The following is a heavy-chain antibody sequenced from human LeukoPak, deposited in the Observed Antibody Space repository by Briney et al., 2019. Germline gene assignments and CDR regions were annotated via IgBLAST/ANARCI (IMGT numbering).Heavy chain of an antibody. CDR2: IYYSGST. V-gene: IGHV4-39*01. CDR3: ARVSSLGDESSGPDWYFDL. CDR1: GGSISSSSYY. J-gene: IGHJ2*01. Sequence: PSETLSLTCTVSGGSISSSSYYWGWIRQPPGKGLEWIVSIYYSGSTYHNPSLKSRVTIFVDTSKNQFSLMPSSVPAAATAVSYCARVSSLGDESSGPDWYFDLWGRGTLVTVSS. D-gene: IGHD3-22*01.